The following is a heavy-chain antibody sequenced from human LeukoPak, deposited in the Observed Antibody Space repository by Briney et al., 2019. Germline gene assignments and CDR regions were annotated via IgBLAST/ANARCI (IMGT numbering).Heavy chain of an antibody. CDR3: ARGRSSNYDFWSGYPVVTAHFDY. CDR2: IYYSGST. CDR1: GGSISSGGYY. D-gene: IGHD3-3*01. V-gene: IGHV4-31*03. Sequence: PSQTLSLTCTVSGGSISSGGYYWRWIRQRPGKGLEWIVYIYYSGSTYYNPSIKSRVTISVNTSKNQFSLKLSSVTAADTAVYYCARGRSSNYDFWSGYPVVTAHFDYWGQGTLVTVSS. J-gene: IGHJ4*02.